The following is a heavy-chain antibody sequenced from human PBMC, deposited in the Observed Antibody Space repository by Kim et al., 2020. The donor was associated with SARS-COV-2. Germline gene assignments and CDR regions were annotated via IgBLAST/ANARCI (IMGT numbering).Heavy chain of an antibody. D-gene: IGHD6-13*01. Sequence: ASVKVSCKASGYTFTSYAMHWVRQAPGQRLEWMGWINAGNGNTKYSQKFQGRVTITRDTSASTAYMELSSLRSEDTAVYYCARASWIAAAGYYFDYWGQGTLVTVSS. V-gene: IGHV1-3*01. CDR3: ARASWIAAAGYYFDY. CDR2: INAGNGNT. CDR1: GYTFTSYA. J-gene: IGHJ4*02.